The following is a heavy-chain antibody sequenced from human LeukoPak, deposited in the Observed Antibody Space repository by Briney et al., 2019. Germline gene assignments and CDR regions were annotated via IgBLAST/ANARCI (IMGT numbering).Heavy chain of an antibody. D-gene: IGHD5-18*01. V-gene: IGHV4-34*01. J-gene: IGHJ4*02. Sequence: SETLSLTCAVYGGSFSGYYWSWIRQPPAKGLEWIGEINHSGSTNNNPSLKRRVTISVDTSKNQFPLKLSSVTAADTAVYYCARMPTDTAMVCFNYWGQGTLVTVSS. CDR2: INHSGST. CDR1: GGSFSGYY. CDR3: ARMPTDTAMVCFNY.